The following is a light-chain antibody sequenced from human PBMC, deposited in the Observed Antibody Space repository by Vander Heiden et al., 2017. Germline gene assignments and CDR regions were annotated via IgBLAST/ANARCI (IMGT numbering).Light chain of an antibody. CDR1: RRVLASSNNKNY. J-gene: IGKJ4*01. CDR3: QQYDSTPLT. Sequence: IVMTQSPDSLALSLGQRATVNCTLGRRVLASSNNKNYLAWYQQKPGQPPKLLIYGASTRESGVPDRFSGSGSGTDFTLTISSLQAEDVAVYYCQQYDSTPLTFGGGTKVEIK. CDR2: GAS. V-gene: IGKV4-1*01.